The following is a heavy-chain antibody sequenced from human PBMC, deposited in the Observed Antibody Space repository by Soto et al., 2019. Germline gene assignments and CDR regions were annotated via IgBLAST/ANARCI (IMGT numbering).Heavy chain of an antibody. V-gene: IGHV3-23*01. CDR1: GFTFSSYG. CDR3: AKVRFDIVTGFSSRDYFDY. J-gene: IGHJ4*02. Sequence: LRLSCAASGFTFSSYGMSWVRQAPGKGLEWVSVISGSGDGTYYADSVKGRLTVSRDNSKNTLYLQMNSLRAEDTAVYYCAKVRFDIVTGFSSRDYFDYWGRGTLVTVSS. CDR2: ISGSGDGT. D-gene: IGHD3-9*01.